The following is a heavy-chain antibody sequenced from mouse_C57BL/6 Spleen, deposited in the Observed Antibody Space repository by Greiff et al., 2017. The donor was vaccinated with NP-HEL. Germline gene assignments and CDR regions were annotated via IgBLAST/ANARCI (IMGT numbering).Heavy chain of an antibody. D-gene: IGHD3-2*02. CDR1: GYTFTSYW. V-gene: IGHV1-53*01. CDR3: GSWAAQATGFAY. CDR2: INPSNGGT. J-gene: IGHJ3*01. Sequence: QVQLQQPGTELVKPGASVKLSCKASGYTFTSYWMHWVKQRPGKGLEWLGNINPSNGGTNYNEKFKSKATLTVDKSSSTAYMQQSSLTSDDSAVYYCGSWAAQATGFAYWGQGTLVTVSA.